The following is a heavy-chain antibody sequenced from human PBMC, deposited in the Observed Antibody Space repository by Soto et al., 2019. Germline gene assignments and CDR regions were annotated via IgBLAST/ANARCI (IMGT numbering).Heavy chain of an antibody. CDR2: IYYSGDT. CDR1: GGSISSSR. Sequence: QLQLQESGPGLVKLSETLSLICTVSGGSISSSRWGWIRQPPGKGLEWIGNIYYSGDTYYNPSLKSRLTISVDTSKNQFSLKLSSVTAADTAVYYCARHYPFGSGSYSPYYFDSWGQGTLVTVSS. CDR3: ARHYPFGSGSYSPYYFDS. V-gene: IGHV4-39*01. J-gene: IGHJ4*02. D-gene: IGHD3-10*01.